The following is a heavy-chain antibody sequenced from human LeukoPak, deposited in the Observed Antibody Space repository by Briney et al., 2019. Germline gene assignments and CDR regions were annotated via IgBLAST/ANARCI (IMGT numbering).Heavy chain of an antibody. CDR1: GGSISSYY. J-gene: IGHJ6*03. CDR3: ARVTVTAIYYYYYMDV. Sequence: PSETLSLTCTVSGGSISSYYWSWIRQPPGKGLEWIGYIYYSGSTNYNPSLKSRVTISVDTSKNQFSLKLSSVTAADTAVYYCARVTVTAIYYYYYMDVWGKGTTVTVSS. V-gene: IGHV4-59*01. D-gene: IGHD2-21*02. CDR2: IYYSGST.